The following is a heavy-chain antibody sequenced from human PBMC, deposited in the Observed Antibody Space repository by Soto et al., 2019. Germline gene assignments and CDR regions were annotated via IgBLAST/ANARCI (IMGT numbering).Heavy chain of an antibody. CDR1: GGSISSSSYY. CDR2: IYYSGST. CDR3: ARQAGLPSGELDY. Sequence: QLQLQESGPGLVKPSETLSLTCTVSGGSISSSSYYWGWIRQPPGKGLEWIGSIYYSGSTYYNPSLKSRVTISVDTAKNQFSLKLSSVTAADTAVYYCARQAGLPSGELDYWGQGTLVTVSS. J-gene: IGHJ4*02. V-gene: IGHV4-39*01.